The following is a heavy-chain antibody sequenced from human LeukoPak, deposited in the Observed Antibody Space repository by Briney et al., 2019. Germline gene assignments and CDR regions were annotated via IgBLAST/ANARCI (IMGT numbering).Heavy chain of an antibody. CDR2: IYSGGST. D-gene: IGHD6-19*01. CDR3: ARVRLGSGWSLFDF. CDR1: GFTVSSNY. J-gene: IGHJ4*02. V-gene: IGHV3-53*04. Sequence: PGGSLSLSCAASGFTVSSNYMSWVRQAPGKGLEWVSVIYSGGSTYYADSVKGRFTISRHISQNTLYLQMNSLRAEDTAVYYCARVRLGSGWSLFDFWGQGTLVTVSS.